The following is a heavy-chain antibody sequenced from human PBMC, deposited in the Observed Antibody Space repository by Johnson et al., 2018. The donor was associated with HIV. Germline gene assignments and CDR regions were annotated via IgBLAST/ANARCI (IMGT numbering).Heavy chain of an antibody. CDR3: ARVRERWELLLSDGSDI. J-gene: IGHJ3*02. CDR2: ISGSGGST. D-gene: IGHD1-26*01. V-gene: IGHV3-23*04. Sequence: VQLVESGGGVVRPGRSLRLSCAASGFTFDDYAMHWVRQAPGKGLEWVSAISGSGGSTYYADSVKGRFTISRDNSKNTLYLQMNSLRAEDTALYYCARVRERWELLLSDGSDIWGQGTMVTLSS. CDR1: GFTFDDYA.